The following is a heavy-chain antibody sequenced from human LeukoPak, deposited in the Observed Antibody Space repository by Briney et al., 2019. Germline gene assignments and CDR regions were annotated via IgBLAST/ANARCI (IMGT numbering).Heavy chain of an antibody. J-gene: IGHJ6*02. CDR2: IYYSGST. CDR1: GGSISSGGYY. Sequence: SQTLSLTCTVSGGSISSGGYYWSWIRQHPGKGLEWIGYIYYSGSTYYNPSLKSRVTISVDTSKNQFSLKLSSVTAADTAVYYCARTWIQLFHYYGMDVWGQGTTVTVSS. D-gene: IGHD5-18*01. V-gene: IGHV4-31*03. CDR3: ARTWIQLFHYYGMDV.